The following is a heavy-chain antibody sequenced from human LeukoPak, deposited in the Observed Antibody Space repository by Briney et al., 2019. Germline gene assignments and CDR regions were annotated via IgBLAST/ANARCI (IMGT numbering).Heavy chain of an antibody. D-gene: IGHD2-2*01. CDR1: GFTFSSYT. J-gene: IGHJ2*01. Sequence: GGSLRLSCAASGFTFSSYTMNWVRQAPGKGLEWVSSISSRSNYIYYADSVRGRFTISRDNAKNSLYLQMNSLRAEDPAVYYCARDAYCSSTSCKEYFDLWGRGTLVTVSS. CDR3: ARDAYCSSTSCKEYFDL. V-gene: IGHV3-21*01. CDR2: ISSRSNYI.